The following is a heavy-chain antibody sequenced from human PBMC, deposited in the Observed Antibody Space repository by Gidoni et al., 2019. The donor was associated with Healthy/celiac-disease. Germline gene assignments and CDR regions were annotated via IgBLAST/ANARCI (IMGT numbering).Heavy chain of an antibody. Sequence: EVQLVESGGVVVQPGGSLRLSCAASAFTFDDYTMHWVRQAPGKGLEWVSLISWDGGSTYYADSVKGRFTISRDNSKNSLYLQMNSLRTEDTALYYCAKDGRGVRFLRGGMDVWGQGTTVTVSS. D-gene: IGHD3-3*01. CDR1: AFTFDDYT. CDR3: AKDGRGVRFLRGGMDV. V-gene: IGHV3-43*01. J-gene: IGHJ6*02. CDR2: ISWDGGST.